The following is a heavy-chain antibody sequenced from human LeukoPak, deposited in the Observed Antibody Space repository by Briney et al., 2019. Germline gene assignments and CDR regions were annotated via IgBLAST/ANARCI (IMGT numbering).Heavy chain of an antibody. CDR2: IYYSGST. J-gene: IGHJ6*02. CDR3: ARGGDPHYGMDV. V-gene: IGHV4-59*01. CDR1: GGSISSYY. Sequence: SETLSLTCTVSGGSISSYYWSWIRQPPGKGLEWIGNIYYSGSTNYNPSLRSRITISVDTSKNQCSLKLSSVTAADTAVYYCARGGDPHYGMDVWGQGTTVTVSS. D-gene: IGHD2-21*01.